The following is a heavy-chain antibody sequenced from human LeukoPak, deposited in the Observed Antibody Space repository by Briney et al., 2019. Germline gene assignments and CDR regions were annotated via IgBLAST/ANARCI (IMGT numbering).Heavy chain of an antibody. CDR1: GYTLTGYY. D-gene: IGHD6-6*01. Sequence: ASVKVSCKASGYTLTGYYMHWVRQAPGQGLEWMGWINPNSGGTNYAQKFQGRVAMTRDTSISTAYMELSRLRSDDTAVYYCARDEQLEGFDYWGQGTLVTVSS. V-gene: IGHV1-2*02. CDR2: INPNSGGT. CDR3: ARDEQLEGFDY. J-gene: IGHJ4*02.